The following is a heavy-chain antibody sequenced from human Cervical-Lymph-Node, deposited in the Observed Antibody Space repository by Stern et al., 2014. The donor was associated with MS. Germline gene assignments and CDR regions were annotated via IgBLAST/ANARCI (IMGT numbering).Heavy chain of an antibody. D-gene: IGHD4-17*01. Sequence: VQLVQSGAEVKKPGSSVKVSCKASGGTFSTQAINWVRQAPGQGLEWVGGIIPIFHTPNYAPKVQDRVTITADESPGNAYMYLCSLRSEDTAVYYCATPSTVTGGGMDVWGQGTTVTVPS. J-gene: IGHJ6*02. CDR3: ATPSTVTGGGMDV. CDR1: GGTFSTQA. CDR2: IIPIFHTP. V-gene: IGHV1-69*01.